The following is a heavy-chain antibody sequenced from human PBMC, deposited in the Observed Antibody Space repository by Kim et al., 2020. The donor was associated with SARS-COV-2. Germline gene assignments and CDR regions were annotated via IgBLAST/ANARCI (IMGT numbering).Heavy chain of an antibody. J-gene: IGHJ6*02. CDR3: AKDKGFHGLRSIGPMDV. CDR1: GFTFSSYP. CDR2: LTYDGNNK. Sequence: GGSLRLSCAASGFTFSSYPMHWVRQAPGKGLEWVAVLTYDGNNKHYADSVKGRFTISRDKSRNTLYLQMSSLRVDDTAVYYCAKDKGFHGLRSIGPMDVWGRKTTVTVS. D-gene: IGHD3-10*01. V-gene: IGHV3-30-3*01.